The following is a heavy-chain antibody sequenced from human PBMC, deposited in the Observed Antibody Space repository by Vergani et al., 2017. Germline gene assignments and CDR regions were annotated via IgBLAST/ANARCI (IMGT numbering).Heavy chain of an antibody. CDR3: PRAIHRYRGYDYLHHCHAMDL. CDR2: ISGSGGST. CDR1: GFTFNHYA. Sequence: EVQLLESGGDLVQPGGSLRLSCAASGFTFNHYAMNWVRQAPGKGLEWVSGISGSGGSTYYAGSLKGRFTISRDSSKNTLYLQMHSLSAGEPAVYYCPRAIHRYRGYDYLHHCHAMDLPVQGTKVTDS. J-gene: IGHJ6*02. D-gene: IGHD5-12*01. V-gene: IGHV3-23*01.